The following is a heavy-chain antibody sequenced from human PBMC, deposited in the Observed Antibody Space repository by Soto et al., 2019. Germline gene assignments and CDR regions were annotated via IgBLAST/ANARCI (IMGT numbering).Heavy chain of an antibody. J-gene: IGHJ6*02. V-gene: IGHV3-30*18. CDR1: GFTFSSYG. D-gene: IGHD6-13*01. Sequence: GGSLRLSCAASGFTFSSYGMHWVRQAPGKGLEWVAVISYDGSNKYYADSVKGRFTISRDNSKNTLYLQMNSLRAEDTAVYYCAKPKTTNSSSWSSRFDYDYDGMDVWGQGTTVTVSS. CDR3: AKPKTTNSSSWSSRFDYDYDGMDV. CDR2: ISYDGSNK.